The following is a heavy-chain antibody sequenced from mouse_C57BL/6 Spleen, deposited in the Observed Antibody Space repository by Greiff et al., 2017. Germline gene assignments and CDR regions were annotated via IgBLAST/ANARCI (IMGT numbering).Heavy chain of an antibody. Sequence: EVQLVESGGGLVQPGGSLKLSCAASGFTFSDAWMDWVRQSPEKGLEWVAEIRNKANNHATYYAESVKGRFTISRDDSKSSVYLQMNSLRAEDTGIYYCTRRSQGTYFDVWGTGTTVTVSS. J-gene: IGHJ1*03. V-gene: IGHV6-6*01. CDR3: TRRSQGTYFDV. CDR2: IRNKANNHAT. CDR1: GFTFSDAW.